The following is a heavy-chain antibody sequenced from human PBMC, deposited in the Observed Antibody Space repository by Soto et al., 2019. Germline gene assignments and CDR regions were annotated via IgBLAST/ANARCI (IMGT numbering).Heavy chain of an antibody. Sequence: GGSLRLSCTASGFTFSSYTMSWVRQAPGKGLEWVSAINSGGTTSYADSVKGRFTVSRDNSKNTLYLQMNSLRAEDTAVYHCAKAPVYDSSAHSFDYWGLGTLVTVSS. V-gene: IGHV3-23*01. J-gene: IGHJ4*02. CDR1: GFTFSSYT. D-gene: IGHD3-22*01. CDR3: AKAPVYDSSAHSFDY. CDR2: INSGGTT.